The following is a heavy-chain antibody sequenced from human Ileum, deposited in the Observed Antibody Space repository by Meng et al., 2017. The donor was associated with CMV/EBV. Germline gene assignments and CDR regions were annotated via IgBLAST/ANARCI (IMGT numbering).Heavy chain of an antibody. CDR3: AREARLWGTFDY. CDR2: IGTAGDT. J-gene: IGHJ4*02. Sequence: GESLKISCAACGFTFSSYDMHWVRQATGKGLEWVSAIGTAGDTYYPGSVKGQFTISRENAKNSLYLQMNSLRAGDTAVYYCAREARLWGTFDYWGQGTLVTVSS. D-gene: IGHD4/OR15-4a*01. V-gene: IGHV3-13*03. CDR1: GFTFSSYD.